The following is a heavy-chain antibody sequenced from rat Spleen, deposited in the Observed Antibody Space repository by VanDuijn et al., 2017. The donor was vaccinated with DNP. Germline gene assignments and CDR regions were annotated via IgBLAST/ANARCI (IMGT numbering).Heavy chain of an antibody. V-gene: IGHV3-1*01. D-gene: IGHD1-5*01. J-gene: IGHJ2*01. CDR3: ARWYNFFDY. CDR1: GYSITSNY. Sequence: EVQLQESGPGLVKPSQSLSLTCSVTGYSITSNYWGWIRKFPGNKMELIGHISYSGSTTYNPSLKSRISITRDTSKNQFFLQVNSVTTEDTATYYCARWYNFFDYWGQGVMVTVSS. CDR2: ISYSGST.